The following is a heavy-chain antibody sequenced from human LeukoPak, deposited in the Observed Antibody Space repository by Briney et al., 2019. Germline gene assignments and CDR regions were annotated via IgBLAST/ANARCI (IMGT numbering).Heavy chain of an antibody. CDR1: GFTFSNYW. CDR2: IQTDGSEK. CDR3: ATYSSLNRREFQY. J-gene: IGHJ1*01. Sequence: GGSLRVFCEGSGFTFSNYWMGRVRQAPGKGLQWVANIQTDGSEKYYVDSVKGRFTISRDNAKNSLYLQMNSLRAEDTAVYYCATYSSLNRREFQYWGQGTLLTVSS. D-gene: IGHD3-22*01. V-gene: IGHV3-7*01.